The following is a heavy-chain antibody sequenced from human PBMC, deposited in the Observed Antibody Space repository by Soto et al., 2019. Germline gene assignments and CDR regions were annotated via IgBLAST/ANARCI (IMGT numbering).Heavy chain of an antibody. J-gene: IGHJ4*02. CDR1: GGSISSGGYS. CDR3: ARDRGNYAPDY. V-gene: IGHV4-30-2*01. CDR2: IYHSGST. Sequence: SETLSLTCAVSGGSISSGGYSWSWIRQPPGKGLEWIGYIYHSGSTYYNPSLKSRVTISVDRSKNQFSLKLSSVTAADTAVYYCARDRGNYAPDYWGQGTLVTVSS. D-gene: IGHD1-7*01.